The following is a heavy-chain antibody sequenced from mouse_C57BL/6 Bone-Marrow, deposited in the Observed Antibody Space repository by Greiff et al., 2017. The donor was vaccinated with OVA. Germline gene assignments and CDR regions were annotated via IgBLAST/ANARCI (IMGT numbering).Heavy chain of an antibody. CDR3: EREVGSSGSSYYFDY. V-gene: IGHV1-64*01. CDR2: IHPNSGST. Sequence: QVQLQQPGAELVKPGASVKLSCKASGYTFTSYWMHWVKQRPGQGLEWIGMIHPNSGSTNYNEKFKSKATLTVDKSSSTAYMQLSRLTSEDSAVYYGEREVGSSGSSYYFDYWGQGTTLTVSS. J-gene: IGHJ2*01. CDR1: GYTFTSYW. D-gene: IGHD3-2*02.